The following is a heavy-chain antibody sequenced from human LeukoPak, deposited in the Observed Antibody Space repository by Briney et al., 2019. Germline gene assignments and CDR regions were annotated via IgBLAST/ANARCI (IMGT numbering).Heavy chain of an antibody. D-gene: IGHD5-12*01. CDR2: INPSGGST. CDR3: ARDLWGRATGYFDH. V-gene: IGHV1-46*01. J-gene: IGHJ4*02. Sequence: ASVKVSCKASGYTFTGYYMHWVRQAPGQGLEWMGIINPSGGSTSHAQKFQGRVTMTRDTSTRTVYMELSSLRSEDTAVYYCARDLWGRATGYFDHWGQGTLVTVSS. CDR1: GYTFTGYY.